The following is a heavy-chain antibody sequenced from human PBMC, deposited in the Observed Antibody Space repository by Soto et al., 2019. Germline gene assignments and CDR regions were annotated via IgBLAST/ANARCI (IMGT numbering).Heavy chain of an antibody. J-gene: IGHJ4*02. CDR2: IYWDDDK. CDR3: EHKPDRFRWAVDY. Sequence: QITLKESGPTLVKPTQTLTLTCSFSGFSLSTNGVGVGWIRQPPGKALEWLALIYWDDDKRYSPSLKTRLTITTDTSQNQVVLTMTHMDPADTATYYCEHKPDRFRWAVDYWGQGALVTVSS. CDR1: GFSLSTNGVG. V-gene: IGHV2-5*02.